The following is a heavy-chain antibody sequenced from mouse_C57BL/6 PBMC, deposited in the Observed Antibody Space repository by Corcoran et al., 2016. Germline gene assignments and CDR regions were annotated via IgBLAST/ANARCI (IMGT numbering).Heavy chain of an antibody. CDR1: GYSITSGYY. J-gene: IGHJ4*01. CDR2: ISYDGSN. D-gene: IGHD1-1*01. V-gene: IGHV3-6*01. CDR3: ASGYGSSYAMDY. Sequence: DVQLQESGPGLVKPSQSLSLTCSVTGYSITSGYYWNWIRQFPGNKLEWMGYISYDGSNNYNPSLKNRISITLDTSKNQFFLKLNSVTTEDTATYYCASGYGSSYAMDYWGQGTSVTVSS.